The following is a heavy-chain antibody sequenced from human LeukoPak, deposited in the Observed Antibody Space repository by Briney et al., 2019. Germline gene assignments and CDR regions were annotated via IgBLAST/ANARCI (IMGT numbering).Heavy chain of an antibody. D-gene: IGHD1-14*01. CDR3: VRETRTGLDLRFDL. J-gene: IGHJ3*01. CDR2: INSDGGRL. V-gene: IGHV3-74*01. Sequence: GGSLRLSWVASGFTISIFWVDWVRQLPGERRVWVSRINSDGGRLTSAASMEGRFSISRDTAKHTLSLQMKNLRAEDTAVYSCVRETRTGLDLRFDLWGRGTEVTVSS. CDR1: GFTISIFW.